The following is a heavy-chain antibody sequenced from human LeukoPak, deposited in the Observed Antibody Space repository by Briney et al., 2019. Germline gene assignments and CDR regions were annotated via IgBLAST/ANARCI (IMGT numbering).Heavy chain of an antibody. CDR2: ISSSSSDI. V-gene: IGHV3-21*01. J-gene: IGHJ6*03. CDR1: EFSFSRFG. D-gene: IGHD5-12*01. Sequence: GGSLRLSCAVSEFSFSRFGMTWVRQAPGKGLEWVSSISSSSSDIYYVDSVKGRFTISRDNSKNPLYLQMNSLRAEDTAVYYCATGYSGYHSNYYYMDVWGKGTTVTVSS. CDR3: ATGYSGYHSNYYYMDV.